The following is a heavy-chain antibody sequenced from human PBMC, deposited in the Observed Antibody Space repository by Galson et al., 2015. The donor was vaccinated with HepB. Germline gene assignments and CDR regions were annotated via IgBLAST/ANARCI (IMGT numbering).Heavy chain of an antibody. D-gene: IGHD2-15*01. Sequence: SLRLSCAASGFTFSNYVIHWVRLAPGKGLEWVALTSAEGGSHFYADSVTDRFTVSRDNSNHTLDLHMTSLRTEDTAVYYCARGDFCSDASCSAGFYYSYGMDVWGQGTTVTVSS. CDR3: ARGDFCSDASCSAGFYYSYGMDV. V-gene: IGHV3-30*04. CDR2: TSAEGGSH. CDR1: GFTFSNYV. J-gene: IGHJ6*02.